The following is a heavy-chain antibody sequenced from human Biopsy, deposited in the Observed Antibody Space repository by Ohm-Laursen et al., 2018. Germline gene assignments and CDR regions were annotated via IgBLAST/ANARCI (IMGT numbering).Heavy chain of an antibody. D-gene: IGHD1-26*01. J-gene: IGHJ3*02. V-gene: IGHV4-59*01. CDR1: GGSMPGYE. CDR3: ARVEAGTYDALDI. CDR2: IYYSGGT. Sequence: VTLSLTCSVSGGSMPGYEWSWIRLAPGKGLEWIGYIYYSGGTKYNPSLASRVTFSVDMSKSQFSLKLYSVTAADTAVYYCARVEAGTYDALDIWGQGTLVAVSA.